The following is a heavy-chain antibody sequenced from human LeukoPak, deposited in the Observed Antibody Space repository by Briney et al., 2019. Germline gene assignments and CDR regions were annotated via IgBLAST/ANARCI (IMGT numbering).Heavy chain of an antibody. CDR1: GFTASSNS. D-gene: IGHD4/OR15-4a*01. CDR3: ARRAGAYSHPYDY. Sequence: GGSLRLSCTVSGFTASSNSMSWVRQAPGKGLEWVSFIYSDNTHYSDSVRGRFTISRDNSKNTLYLQMNSLRAEDTAVYYCARRAGAYSHPYDYWGQGTLVTVSS. V-gene: IGHV3-53*01. CDR2: IYSDNT. J-gene: IGHJ4*02.